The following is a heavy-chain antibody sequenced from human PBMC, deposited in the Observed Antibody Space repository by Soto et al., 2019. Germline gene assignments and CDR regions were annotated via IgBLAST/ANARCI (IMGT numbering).Heavy chain of an antibody. Sequence: SETLSLTCTVSGGSISSYYWSWIRQPAGKGLEWIGRIYTSGSTNYNPSLKSRVTMSVDTPKNQFSLKLSSVTAADTAVYYCARGGDSSGWYNEIYYYYYGMDVWGQGTTVTVSS. D-gene: IGHD6-19*01. CDR2: IYTSGST. CDR3: ARGGDSSGWYNEIYYYYYGMDV. J-gene: IGHJ6*02. CDR1: GGSISSYY. V-gene: IGHV4-4*07.